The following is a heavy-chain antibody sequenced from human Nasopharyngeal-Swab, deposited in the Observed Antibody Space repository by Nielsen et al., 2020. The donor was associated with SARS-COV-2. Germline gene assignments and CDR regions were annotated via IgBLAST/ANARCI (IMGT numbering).Heavy chain of an antibody. CDR1: GFPFDDYA. D-gene: IGHD2-21*02. V-gene: IGHV3-9*01. Sequence: GGSLRLSCAASGFPFDDYAIHWVRQAPGKGLEWVSSVTWNSGSKDYADSVKGRFTISRDNAKNSMYLQMNSLRPEDTALYYCAKVAYGFGYYLDYWGQGTLVTVSS. CDR3: AKVAYGFGYYLDY. CDR2: VTWNSGSK. J-gene: IGHJ4*02.